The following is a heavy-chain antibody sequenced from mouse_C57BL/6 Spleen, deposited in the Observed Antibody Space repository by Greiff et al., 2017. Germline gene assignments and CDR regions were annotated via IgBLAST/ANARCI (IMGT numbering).Heavy chain of an antibody. J-gene: IGHJ3*01. CDR3: ALYYYYDKGFAY. CDR1: GFNIKDYY. Sequence: VQLQQSGAELVKPGASVKLSCTASGFNIKDYYMHWVKQRTEQGLEWIGRIDPEDGETKYAPKFQGKATITADTSSNTAYLPLSSLTSEDTAVYYCALYYYYDKGFAYWGQGTLVTVSA. CDR2: IDPEDGET. V-gene: IGHV14-2*01. D-gene: IGHD2-4*01.